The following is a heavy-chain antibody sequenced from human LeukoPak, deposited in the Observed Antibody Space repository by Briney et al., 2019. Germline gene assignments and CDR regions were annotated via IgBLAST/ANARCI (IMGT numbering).Heavy chain of an antibody. J-gene: IGHJ3*02. CDR3: ASSGVGYCSGGSCFDDAFDI. D-gene: IGHD2-15*01. CDR2: IKQDGSEK. V-gene: IGHV3-7*01. CDR1: GFTFSSYW. Sequence: PGGSLRLSXAASGFTFSSYWMSWVRQAPGKGLEWVANIKQDGSEKYYVDSVKGRFTISRNNAKNSLYLQMNSLRAEDTAVYYCASSGVGYCSGGSCFDDAFDIWGQGTMVTVSS.